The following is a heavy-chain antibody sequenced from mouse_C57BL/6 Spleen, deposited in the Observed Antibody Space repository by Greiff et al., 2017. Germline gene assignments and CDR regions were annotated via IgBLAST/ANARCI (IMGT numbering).Heavy chain of an antibody. D-gene: IGHD2-13*01. J-gene: IGHJ3*01. V-gene: IGHV3-1*01. Sequence: EVQLQQSGPGMVKPSQSLSLTCTVTGYSITSGYDWHWIRHFPGNKLEWMGYISYSGSTNYNPSLKSRISITHDTSKNHFFLKLNSVTTEDTATYYCARASDWAFAYWGQGTLVTVSA. CDR3: ARASDWAFAY. CDR2: ISYSGST. CDR1: GYSITSGYD.